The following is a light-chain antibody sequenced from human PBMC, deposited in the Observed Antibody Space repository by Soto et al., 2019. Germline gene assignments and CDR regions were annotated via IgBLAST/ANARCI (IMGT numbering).Light chain of an antibody. CDR1: QDISRW. CDR2: GAS. Sequence: DIQMTQSPSSVSASVGDRVTITCRASQDISRWLAWYQQKPGKAPKLLIYGASGLQNGVPSRFSGSGSGTDFTLTISSLQPEDFGTYYCQQANNFPITFGQGTRLEIK. V-gene: IGKV1-12*01. CDR3: QQANNFPIT. J-gene: IGKJ5*01.